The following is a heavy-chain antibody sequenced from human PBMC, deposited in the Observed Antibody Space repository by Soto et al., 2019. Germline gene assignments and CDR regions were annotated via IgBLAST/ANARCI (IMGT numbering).Heavy chain of an antibody. Sequence: EVQLVESGGGLVQPGGSLRLSCAASGFTFSSYDMHWVRQATRKGLEWVSAIGTAGDTYYPGSVKGRFTISRENAKNSLYLQMNSLRAGDTAVYYCARFETQSGNFDYWGQGTLVTVSS. CDR1: GFTFSSYD. J-gene: IGHJ4*02. D-gene: IGHD3-9*01. CDR2: IGTAGDT. CDR3: ARFETQSGNFDY. V-gene: IGHV3-13*01.